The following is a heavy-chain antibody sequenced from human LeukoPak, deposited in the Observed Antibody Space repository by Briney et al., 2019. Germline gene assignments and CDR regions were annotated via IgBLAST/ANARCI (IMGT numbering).Heavy chain of an antibody. CDR2: IYHSGST. Sequence: PSETLSLTCAVSGYSISSGYYWGWIRQPPGKGLEWIGSIYHSGSTYYNPSLKSRVTISVDTHKAQFSMKLSSVTAADTAVYYCARHRDYSSSDYWGQGTLVAVSS. CDR1: GYSISSGYY. CDR3: ARHRDYSSSDY. V-gene: IGHV4-38-2*01. D-gene: IGHD6-6*01. J-gene: IGHJ4*02.